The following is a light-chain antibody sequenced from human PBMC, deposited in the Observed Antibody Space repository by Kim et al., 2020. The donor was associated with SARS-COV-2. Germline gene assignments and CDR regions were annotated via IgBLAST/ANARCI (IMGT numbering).Light chain of an antibody. CDR1: QSVSSN. CDR3: QQYNNWPSYT. Sequence: EIVMTQSPATLSVSPGERATLSCRASQSVSSNLAWYQQKPGQAPRLLMYGASTRATGIPARFSGSGSGTEFTLTISSLQSEDFAAYYCQQYNNWPSYTFGQGTKLEI. CDR2: GAS. V-gene: IGKV3-15*01. J-gene: IGKJ2*01.